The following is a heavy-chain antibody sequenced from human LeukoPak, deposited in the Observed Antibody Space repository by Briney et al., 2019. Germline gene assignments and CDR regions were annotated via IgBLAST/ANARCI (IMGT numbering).Heavy chain of an antibody. J-gene: IGHJ4*02. CDR3: AVGGNPGALDY. D-gene: IGHD4-23*01. CDR2: IDYSGGST. CDR1: GFTLSSYE. Sequence: GGSLRLSCTASGFTLSSYEMSWIRQAPGKGLEWVSSIDYSGGSTYYADSVKGRFTISRDNTKNTLYLQMNSLRAEDTAVYYCAVGGNPGALDYWGQGTLVTVSS. V-gene: IGHV3-23*01.